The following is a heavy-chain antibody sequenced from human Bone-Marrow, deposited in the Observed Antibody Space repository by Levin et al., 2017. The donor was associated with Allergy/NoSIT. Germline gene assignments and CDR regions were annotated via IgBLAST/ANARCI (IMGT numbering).Heavy chain of an antibody. CDR2: ISNDESKQ. CDR3: ARVIATGTYYYAMDG. D-gene: IGHD6-13*01. J-gene: IGHJ6*02. V-gene: IGHV3-30*04. CDR1: GFTFMNYA. Sequence: GGSLRLSCKASGFTFMNYAIHWVRQAPGKGLEWVAFISNDESKQYYADSVKGRFTISRDHSKNTVYLQMNSLRGEDSALYSCARVIATGTYYYAMDGWGPGTTVTVSS.